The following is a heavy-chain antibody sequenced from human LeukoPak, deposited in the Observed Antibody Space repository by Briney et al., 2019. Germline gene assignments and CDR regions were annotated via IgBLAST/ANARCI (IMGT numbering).Heavy chain of an antibody. D-gene: IGHD3-22*01. CDR2: IYHSGST. CDR3: ARDFSVEDSSGFHDAFDI. CDR1: GGSISSGGYY. Sequence: SETLSLTCTVSGGSISSGGYYWSWIRQPPGKGLEWIGYIYHSGSTYYNPSLKSRVTISVDRSKNQFSLKLSSVTAADTAVYYCARDFSVEDSSGFHDAFDIWSQGTMVTVSS. V-gene: IGHV4-30-2*01. J-gene: IGHJ3*02.